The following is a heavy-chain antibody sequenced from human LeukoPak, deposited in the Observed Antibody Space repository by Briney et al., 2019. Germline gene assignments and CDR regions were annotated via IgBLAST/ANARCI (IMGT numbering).Heavy chain of an antibody. Sequence: PGGSLRLSCAASGFTFRSYPMQWVRQAPGKGLDWVAGISYDGSKEYYADSVKGRFTISRDNSKNTLYLQMNSLRAEDTAVYYCAKGTIFGVVIYYYGMDVWGQGTTVTVSS. V-gene: IGHV3-30-3*01. J-gene: IGHJ6*02. CDR1: GFTFRSYP. CDR3: AKGTIFGVVIYYYGMDV. D-gene: IGHD3-3*01. CDR2: ISYDGSKE.